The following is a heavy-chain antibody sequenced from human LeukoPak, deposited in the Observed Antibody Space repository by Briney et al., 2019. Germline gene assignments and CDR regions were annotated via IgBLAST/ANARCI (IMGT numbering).Heavy chain of an antibody. Sequence: GGSLRLSCEGSGFSLSTYGMNWVRQAPGKGLEWVSSISSSSSYIYYADSVKGRFTISRDNAKNSLYLQMNSLRAEDTAVYYCARWLQFGDMDVWGKGTTVTGPS. CDR2: ISSSSSYI. CDR3: ARWLQFGDMDV. CDR1: GFSLSTYG. V-gene: IGHV3-21*01. D-gene: IGHD5-24*01. J-gene: IGHJ6*03.